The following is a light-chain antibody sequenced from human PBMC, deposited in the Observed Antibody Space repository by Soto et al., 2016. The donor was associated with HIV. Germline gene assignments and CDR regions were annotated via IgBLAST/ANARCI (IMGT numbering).Light chain of an antibody. CDR2: QDT. Sequence: SYELTQPPSVSVSPGQTASITCSGDKLEDKYVCWYQQKAGQSPVLVIYQDTQRPSGIPERFSGSNSGDIATLTISGTQAMDEADYYCQTWDSGTAVFGGGTELSVL. CDR1: KLEDKY. J-gene: IGLJ2*01. CDR3: QTWDSGTAV. V-gene: IGLV3-1*01.